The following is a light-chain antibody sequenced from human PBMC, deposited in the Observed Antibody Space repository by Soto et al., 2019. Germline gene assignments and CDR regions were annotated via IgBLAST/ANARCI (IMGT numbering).Light chain of an antibody. CDR2: DAS. J-gene: IGKJ4*01. CDR1: QSVSSY. Sequence: EIVLTQSPATLSLSPGERATLSCRASQSVSSYLAWYQQKPGQAPRLLIYDASNRATGIPARFSGSGSGTDFTLTISSLEPVDFAGYCYQQDSNWPALTFGGGTKVDIK. V-gene: IGKV3-11*01. CDR3: QQDSNWPALT.